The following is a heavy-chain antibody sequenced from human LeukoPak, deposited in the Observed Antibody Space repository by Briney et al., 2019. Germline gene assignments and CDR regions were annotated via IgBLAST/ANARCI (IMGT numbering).Heavy chain of an antibody. CDR1: GFTFSSYG. V-gene: IGHV3-30*02. D-gene: IGHD3-16*02. CDR2: IRYDGSNK. CDR3: AKAGHYALSTYYYYYYMDV. Sequence: GGSLRLSCAASGFTFSSYGMHWVRQAPGKGLEWVAFIRYDGSNKYYADSVKGRFTISRDNSKNTLYLQMNSLRAEDTAVYYCAKAGHYALSTYYYYYYMDVWGKGTTVTISS. J-gene: IGHJ6*03.